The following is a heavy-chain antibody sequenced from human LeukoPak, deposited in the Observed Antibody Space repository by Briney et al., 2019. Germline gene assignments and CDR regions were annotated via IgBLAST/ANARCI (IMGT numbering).Heavy chain of an antibody. CDR2: ISSSSSYI. CDR1: GFTFSSYS. J-gene: IGHJ3*02. V-gene: IGHV3-21*01. CDR3: ARVVGGIHGAFDI. Sequence: PAGSLRLSCAASGFTFSSYSMNWVRQAPGKGLEWVSSISSSSSYIYYADSVKGRFTISRDNAKNSLYLQMNSLRAKVTAVYYCARVVGGIHGAFDIWGKGTMVTVSS. D-gene: IGHD5-18*01.